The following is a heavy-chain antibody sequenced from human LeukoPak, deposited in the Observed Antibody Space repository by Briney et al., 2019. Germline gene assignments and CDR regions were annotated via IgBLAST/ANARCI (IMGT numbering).Heavy chain of an antibody. CDR1: GFTFSSYS. Sequence: GGSLRLSCAASGFTFSSYSMNWDRQAPGKGLEWVSSISSSSSYIYYADSVKGRFTISRDNAKNSLYLQMNSLRAEDTAVYYCARDQLAVAGSDYWGQGTLVTVSS. D-gene: IGHD6-19*01. CDR2: ISSSSSYI. CDR3: ARDQLAVAGSDY. J-gene: IGHJ4*02. V-gene: IGHV3-21*01.